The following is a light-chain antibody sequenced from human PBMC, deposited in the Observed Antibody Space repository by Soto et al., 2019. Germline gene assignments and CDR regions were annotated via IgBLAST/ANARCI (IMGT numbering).Light chain of an antibody. V-gene: IGLV2-11*01. Sequence: QSALTQPRSVSGSPGQSVTISCTGTSCDVGGYNYVSWYQQHPGKVPKLMIYDVSKRPSGVPDRFSGSKSGNTASLTISGLQAEDEADYYCCSYAGSTYVFGTGTKVTVL. CDR3: CSYAGSTYV. J-gene: IGLJ1*01. CDR2: DVS. CDR1: SCDVGGYNY.